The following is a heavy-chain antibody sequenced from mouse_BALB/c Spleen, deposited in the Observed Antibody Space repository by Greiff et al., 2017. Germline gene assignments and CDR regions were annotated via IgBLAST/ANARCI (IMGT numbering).Heavy chain of an antibody. J-gene: IGHJ1*01. Sequence: EVQLQQSGPGLVKPSQSLSLTCTVTGYSITSDYAWNWIRQFPGNKLEWMGYISYSGSTSYNPSLKSRISITRDTSKNQFFLQLNSVTTEDTATYYGARRGPRGSSPYWYFDVWGAGTTVTVSS. CDR3: ARRGPRGSSPYWYFDV. D-gene: IGHD1-1*01. CDR1: GYSITSDYA. CDR2: ISYSGST. V-gene: IGHV3-2*02.